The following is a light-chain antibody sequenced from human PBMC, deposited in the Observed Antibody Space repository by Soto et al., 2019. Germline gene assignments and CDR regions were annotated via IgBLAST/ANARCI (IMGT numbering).Light chain of an antibody. CDR2: EVS. CDR3: SSYTSTTTLV. V-gene: IGLV2-14*01. CDR1: DVGRYNY. Sequence: QSALTQPASVSGSPGQSITISCTGDVGRYNYVSWYQQHPGKAPKLIIYEVSSRPSGVSNRFSGSMSGNTASLTISGLQADDEADYYCSSYTSTTTLVFGRGTKLTVL. J-gene: IGLJ2*01.